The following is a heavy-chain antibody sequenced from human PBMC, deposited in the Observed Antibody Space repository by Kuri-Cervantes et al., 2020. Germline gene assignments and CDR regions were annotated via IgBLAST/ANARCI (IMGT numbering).Heavy chain of an antibody. V-gene: IGHV1-18*01. CDR3: ARGRYEMATMVYPFDY. J-gene: IGHJ4*02. CDR2: ISAYNGNT. D-gene: IGHD5-24*01. Sequence: ASVKVSCKASGYTFTSYGISWVRQAPGQGREWMGWISAYNGNTNYAQKLQGRVTMTTDTSTSTAYVELRSLRSDDTAVYYCARGRYEMATMVYPFDYWGQGTLVTVSS. CDR1: GYTFTSYG.